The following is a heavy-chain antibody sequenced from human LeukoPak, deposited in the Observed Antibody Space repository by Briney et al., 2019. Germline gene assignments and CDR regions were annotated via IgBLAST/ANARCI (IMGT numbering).Heavy chain of an antibody. CDR1: GYSFTSYW. Sequence: GESLKISCKGSGYSFTSYWIGWVRQLPGKGLEWMGIIYPGDSDTRDSPSFQGQVTISADKSISTAYLQWSSLKASDTAMYYCARPHSSYGYDSLDYWGQGTLVTVSS. V-gene: IGHV5-51*01. D-gene: IGHD5-18*01. CDR3: ARPHSSYGYDSLDY. CDR2: IYPGDSDT. J-gene: IGHJ4*02.